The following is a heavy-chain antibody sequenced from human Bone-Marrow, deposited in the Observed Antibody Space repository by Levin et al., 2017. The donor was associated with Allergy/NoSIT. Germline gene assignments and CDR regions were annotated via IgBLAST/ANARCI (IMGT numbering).Heavy chain of an antibody. J-gene: IGHJ5*01. CDR2: MNPQSGNT. D-gene: IGHD2-2*01. V-gene: IGHV1-8*01. CDR1: GYIFTSYD. CDR3: AREGLMYQPAFDS. Sequence: GASVKVSCTASGYIFTSYDINWVRQTPGQGLEWMGWMNPQSGNTVYNQKFQGRVTMTRDTAIRTAYIELSSLTSEDTAVYYCAREGLMYQPAFDSWGPGTLVTVSS.